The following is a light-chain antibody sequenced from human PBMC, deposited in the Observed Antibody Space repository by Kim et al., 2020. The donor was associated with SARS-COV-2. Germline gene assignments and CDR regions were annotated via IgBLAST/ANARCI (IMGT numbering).Light chain of an antibody. CDR2: DAS. V-gene: IGKV3-11*01. Sequence: LSPGERATLSCRASPSVDSSLAWYQQKPGQAPRLLIYDASSRATGIPVRFSGSGSGTDFTLTISSLEPEDFAVYYCQHRYNWPLTFGGGTKVDIK. J-gene: IGKJ4*01. CDR1: PSVDSS. CDR3: QHRYNWPLT.